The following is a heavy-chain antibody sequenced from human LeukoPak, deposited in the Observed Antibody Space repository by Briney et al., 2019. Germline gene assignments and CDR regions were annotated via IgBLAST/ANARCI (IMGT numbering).Heavy chain of an antibody. CDR3: ARTPQHSYYYYNMDV. Sequence: SSVKVSCKASGGTFSTYAITWVRQAPGQGLAWMGGIISIFGTANYAQKFQDRVTITTDASTSTVYMELTSLRSEDTAVYYCARTPQHSYYYYNMDVWGKGTTVTVAS. CDR1: GGTFSTYA. D-gene: IGHD5-18*01. J-gene: IGHJ6*03. CDR2: IISIFGTA. V-gene: IGHV1-69*05.